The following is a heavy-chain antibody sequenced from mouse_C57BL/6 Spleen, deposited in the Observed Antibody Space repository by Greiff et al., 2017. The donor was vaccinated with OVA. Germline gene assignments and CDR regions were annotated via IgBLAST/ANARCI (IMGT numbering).Heavy chain of an antibody. V-gene: IGHV1-26*01. CDR2: INPNNGGT. CDR3: ARRYYYAMDY. CDR1: GYTFTDYY. Sequence: VQLKQSGPELVKPGASVKISCKASGYTFTDYYMNWVKQSHGKSLEWIGDINPNNGGTSYNQKFKGKATWTVDKSSSTAYMELRSLTSEDSAVYYCARRYYYAMDYWGQGTSVTVSS. J-gene: IGHJ4*01.